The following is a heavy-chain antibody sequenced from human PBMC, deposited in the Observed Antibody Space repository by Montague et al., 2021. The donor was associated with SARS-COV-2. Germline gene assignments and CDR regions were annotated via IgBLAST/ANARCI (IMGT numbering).Heavy chain of an antibody. D-gene: IGHD3-22*01. CDR2: INQRGST. CDR1: DGSFSDYS. Sequence: SETLSLTCAVYDGSFSDYSWTWIRQPPGKGLEWMGEINQRGSTNYNPSLKSRVTISVDTSKNQFSLKMTSVTAADTAVYYCARGRQHINMVVVVVTGGEYYFDFWGQGTLVAVSS. V-gene: IGHV4-34*01. CDR3: ARGRQHINMVVVVVTGGEYYFDF. J-gene: IGHJ4*02.